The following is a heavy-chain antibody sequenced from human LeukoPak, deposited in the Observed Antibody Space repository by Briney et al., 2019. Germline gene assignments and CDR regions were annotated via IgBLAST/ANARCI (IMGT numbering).Heavy chain of an antibody. J-gene: IGHJ3*02. CDR1: GFTFSSSA. CDR2: ISYDGKHK. D-gene: IGHD2-21*02. V-gene: IGHV3-30*18. Sequence: GGSLRLSCAASGFTFSSSAMQWVRQPGGKGRGWVAVISYDGKHKYFADSVKGRFTISRDNSRTTLYLQLNSLKADDTAVYYCAKGRDWGTAFDIWGQGTMVTVSS. CDR3: AKGRDWGTAFDI.